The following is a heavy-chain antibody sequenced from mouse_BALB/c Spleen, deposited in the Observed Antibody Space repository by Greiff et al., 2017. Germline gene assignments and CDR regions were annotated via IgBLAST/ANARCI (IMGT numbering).Heavy chain of an antibody. Sequence: EVQRVESGGGLVKPGGSLKLSCAASGFTFSDYYMYWVRQTPEKRLEWVATISDGGSYTYYPDSVKGRFTISRDNAKNNLYLQMSSLKSEDTAMYYCARNYGSSYAAMDYWGQGTSVTVSS. V-gene: IGHV5-4*02. CDR3: ARNYGSSYAAMDY. J-gene: IGHJ4*01. CDR2: ISDGGSYT. CDR1: GFTFSDYY. D-gene: IGHD1-1*01.